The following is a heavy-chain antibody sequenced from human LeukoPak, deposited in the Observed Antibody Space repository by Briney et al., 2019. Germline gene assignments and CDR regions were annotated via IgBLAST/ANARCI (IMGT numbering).Heavy chain of an antibody. Sequence: ASVKVSCKASGYTFTSYYMHWVQQAPGQGLEWMGIINPSGGSTSYAQKFQGRVTMTRDTSTSTVYMELSSLRSEDTAVYYCARKAAAGPKAAVSGLYNWGQGTLVTVSS. V-gene: IGHV1-46*01. CDR1: GYTFTSYY. D-gene: IGHD6-13*01. CDR3: ARKAAAGPKAAVSGLYN. J-gene: IGHJ4*02. CDR2: INPSGGST.